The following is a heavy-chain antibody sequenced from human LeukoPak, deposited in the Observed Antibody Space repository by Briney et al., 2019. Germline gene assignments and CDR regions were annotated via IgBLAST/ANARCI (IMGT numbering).Heavy chain of an antibody. CDR1: GGSISSGGYY. D-gene: IGHD3-10*01. Sequence: PSETLSLTCTVSGGSISSGGYYCTWIRQHPGKGLEWIGYIYYSESTYYNPSLKSRLTISIDTSKNQFSLKLSSVTAADTAVYYCARSTDMVRGVIGYWGQGTLVTVSS. V-gene: IGHV4-31*03. CDR2: IYYSEST. J-gene: IGHJ4*02. CDR3: ARSTDMVRGVIGY.